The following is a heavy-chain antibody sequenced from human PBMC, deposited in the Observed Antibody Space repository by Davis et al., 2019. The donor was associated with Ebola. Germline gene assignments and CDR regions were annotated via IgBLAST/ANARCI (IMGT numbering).Heavy chain of an antibody. Sequence: SETLSLTCAVYGGSLSGYYWSWIRQPPGKGLEWIGEINHSGSTYYNPSLKSRVTISVDTSKNQFSLKLSSVTAADTAVYYCARGFLEWFLDVWGQGTTVTVSS. CDR1: GGSLSGYY. D-gene: IGHD3-3*01. J-gene: IGHJ6*02. CDR2: INHSGST. V-gene: IGHV4-34*01. CDR3: ARGFLEWFLDV.